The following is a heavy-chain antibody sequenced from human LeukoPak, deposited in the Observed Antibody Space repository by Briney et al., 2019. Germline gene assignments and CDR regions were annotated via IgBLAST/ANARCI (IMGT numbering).Heavy chain of an antibody. D-gene: IGHD6-19*01. J-gene: IGHJ4*02. CDR3: ASHTLAVAGYTFDY. CDR1: GFTVSSNY. V-gene: IGHV3-53*01. Sequence: PGGSLRLSCAASGFTVSSNYMSWVRQAPGKGLEWVSVIYSGGSTYYADSVKGRFTISRDNSKNTLYLQMSSLRAEDTAVYYCASHTLAVAGYTFDYWGQGTLVTVSS. CDR2: IYSGGST.